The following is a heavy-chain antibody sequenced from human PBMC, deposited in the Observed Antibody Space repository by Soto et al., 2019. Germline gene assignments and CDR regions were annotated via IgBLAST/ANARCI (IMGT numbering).Heavy chain of an antibody. J-gene: IGHJ4*02. CDR3: AKPGRPIDYSSSYYYFDY. CDR1: GFTFSSYA. Sequence: GGSLRLSCAASGFTFSSYAMTWVRQAPGKGLEWVSAFSGTGGTTHYADSVKGRFTISRDNSKNTLYLQMNTLRAEDRAVYYCAKPGRPIDYSSSYYYFDYWGQGTLVTVSS. CDR2: FSGTGGTT. D-gene: IGHD6-6*01. V-gene: IGHV3-23*01.